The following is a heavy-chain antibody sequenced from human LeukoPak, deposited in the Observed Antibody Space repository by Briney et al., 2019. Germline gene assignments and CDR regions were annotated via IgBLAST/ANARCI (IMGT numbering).Heavy chain of an antibody. CDR1: GGTFSSYA. CDR2: IIPIFGTA. Sequence: GASVKVSCKASGGTFSSYAISWVRQAPGQGLEWMGGIIPIFGTANYAQKFQGRVTITADESMSTAYMELSSLRSEDTAVYYCASLVYHYGSGARWFDPWGQGTLVTVSS. CDR3: ASLVYHYGSGARWFDP. V-gene: IGHV1-69*13. D-gene: IGHD3-10*01. J-gene: IGHJ5*02.